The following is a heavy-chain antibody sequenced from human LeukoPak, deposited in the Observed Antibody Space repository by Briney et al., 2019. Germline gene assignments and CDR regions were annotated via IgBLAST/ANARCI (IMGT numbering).Heavy chain of an antibody. J-gene: IGHJ4*02. CDR3: ARGGTYYYHYFDY. Sequence: PGGSLRLSCVASGVTFRSYWMNWVRQAPGKGLEWVANIKQDGSEKYYVDSVKGRFTISRDNAKSSLYLQMNSLRAEDTAVYYCARGGTYYYHYFDYWGQGTLVTVPS. D-gene: IGHD1-26*01. V-gene: IGHV3-7*05. CDR1: GVTFRSYW. CDR2: IKQDGSEK.